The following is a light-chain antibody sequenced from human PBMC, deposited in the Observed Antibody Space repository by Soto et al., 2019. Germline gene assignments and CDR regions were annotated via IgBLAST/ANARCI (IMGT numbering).Light chain of an antibody. CDR1: QSVGNNY. CDR2: GAS. V-gene: IGKV3-20*01. J-gene: IGKJ1*01. Sequence: ETLFTQSPVPLALSSRERATLSCRASQSVGNNYLAWLQQKPGQAPSLLISGASTRATGVPDRFSGSGSGTDFTLTISRLEPEDFAVYYCQQYGGSRTFGQGTKVDIK. CDR3: QQYGGSRT.